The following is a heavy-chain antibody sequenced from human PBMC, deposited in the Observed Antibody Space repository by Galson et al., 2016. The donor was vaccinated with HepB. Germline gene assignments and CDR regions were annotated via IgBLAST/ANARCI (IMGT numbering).Heavy chain of an antibody. Sequence: EPLSLTCTVSGDSISNVGRHWGWFRQSPEMGLEYIGSIHSSGTSYYNPSLTSRVTVSADMSRNQFFLSLTSVTAADTAIYYCVRLGTAAAVANRRGSIYWGQGTRVSVSS. CDR2: IHSSGTS. V-gene: IGHV4-39*01. CDR1: GDSISNVGRH. D-gene: IGHD6-25*01. J-gene: IGHJ4*02. CDR3: VRLGTAAAVANRRGSIY.